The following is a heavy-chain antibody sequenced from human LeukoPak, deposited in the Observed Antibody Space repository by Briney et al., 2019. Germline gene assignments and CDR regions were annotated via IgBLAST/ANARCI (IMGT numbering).Heavy chain of an antibody. CDR1: GGSISSGDYY. D-gene: IGHD6-19*01. V-gene: IGHV4-30-4*01. CDR3: GRYEQWLAFDY. Sequence: PSETLSLTCTVSGGSISSGDYYWSWIRQPPGKGLEWIGYIYYSGSTYYNPSLKSRVTISVDTSKNQFSLKLSSVTAADTAVYYCGRYEQWLAFDYWGQGTLVTVSS. CDR2: IYYSGST. J-gene: IGHJ4*02.